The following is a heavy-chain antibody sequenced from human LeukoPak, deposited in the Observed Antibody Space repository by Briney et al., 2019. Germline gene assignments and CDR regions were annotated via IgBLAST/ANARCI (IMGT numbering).Heavy chain of an antibody. Sequence: SETLSLTCTVSGGSISIYYWSWIRQPAGKGLEWIGRIYTSGSTNYNPSLKSRVTMSVDTSKNQFSLKLSSVTAADTAVYYCARLAGRDFWSGYYSYFDYWGQGTLVTVSS. V-gene: IGHV4-4*07. J-gene: IGHJ4*02. CDR3: ARLAGRDFWSGYYSYFDY. CDR2: IYTSGST. CDR1: GGSISIYY. D-gene: IGHD3-3*01.